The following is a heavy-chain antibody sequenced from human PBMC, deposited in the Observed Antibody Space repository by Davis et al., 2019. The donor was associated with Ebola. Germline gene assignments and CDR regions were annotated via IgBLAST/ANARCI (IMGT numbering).Heavy chain of an antibody. CDR3: ARGVGYSSPSGHDY. V-gene: IGHV1-8*02. CDR1: GYTFTGYY. CDR2: MNPNSGNT. D-gene: IGHD6-6*01. J-gene: IGHJ4*02. Sequence: ASVKVSCKASGYTFTGYYMHWVRQATGQGLEWMGWMNPNSGNTGYAQKFQGRVTMTRNTSISTAYMELSSLRSEDTAVYYCARGVGYSSPSGHDYWGQGTLVTVSS.